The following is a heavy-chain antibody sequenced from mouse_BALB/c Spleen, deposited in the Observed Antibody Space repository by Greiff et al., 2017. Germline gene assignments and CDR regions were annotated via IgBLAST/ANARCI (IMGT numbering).Heavy chain of an antibody. CDR2: IYPGNSDT. CDR3: TRRDGSSYEDAMDY. CDR1: GYTFTSYW. J-gene: IGHJ4*01. V-gene: IGHV1-5*01. Sequence: VQLQQSGTVLARPGASVKMSCKASGYTFTSYWMHWVKQRPGQGLEWIGAIYPGNSDTSYNQKFKGKAKLTAVTSTSTAYMELSSLTNEDSAVYYCTRRDGSSYEDAMDYWGQGTSVTVSS. D-gene: IGHD1-1*01.